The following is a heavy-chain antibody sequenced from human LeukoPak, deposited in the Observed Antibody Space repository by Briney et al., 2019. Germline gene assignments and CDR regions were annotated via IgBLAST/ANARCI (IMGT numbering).Heavy chain of an antibody. J-gene: IGHJ4*02. CDR3: ARDIGSGSYYVVY. D-gene: IGHD3-10*01. CDR1: GFTFSGYV. Sequence: GGSLRLSCAASGFTFSGYVMTWVRQAPGKGLECVSSITFSSSHIYYADSVKGRFTISRDNVQNSLYLQMNSLRAEDTAVYYCARDIGSGSYYVVYWGQGTLVTVSS. V-gene: IGHV3-21*01. CDR2: ITFSSSHI.